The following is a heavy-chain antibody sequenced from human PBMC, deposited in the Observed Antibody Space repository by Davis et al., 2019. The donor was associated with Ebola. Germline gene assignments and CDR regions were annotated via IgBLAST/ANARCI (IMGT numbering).Heavy chain of an antibody. CDR3: ARETFGRFDP. CDR2: VHGGNGNT. J-gene: IGHJ5*02. CDR1: GYIFTTYA. Sequence: ASVTVSCKASGYIFTTYAMHWVRQAPGQRLEWMGWVHGGNGNTKYSQRFQGRVTITTDTSTSTAYMELSSLRSEDTAVYYCARETFGRFDPWGQGTLVTVSS. V-gene: IGHV1-3*01. D-gene: IGHD3-16*01.